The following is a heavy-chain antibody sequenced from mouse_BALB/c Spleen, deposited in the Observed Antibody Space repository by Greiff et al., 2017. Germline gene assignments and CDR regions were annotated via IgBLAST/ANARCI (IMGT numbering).Heavy chain of an antibody. CDR3: ARVDGYDWFAY. D-gene: IGHD2-2*01. Sequence: EVQLQESGPGLVKPSQSLSLTCTVTGYSITSDYAWNWIRQFPGNKLEWMGYISYSGSTSYNPSLKSRISITRDTSKNQFFLQLNSVTTEDTATYYCARVDGYDWFAYWGQGTLVTVSA. V-gene: IGHV3-2*02. CDR1: GYSITSDYA. J-gene: IGHJ3*01. CDR2: ISYSGST.